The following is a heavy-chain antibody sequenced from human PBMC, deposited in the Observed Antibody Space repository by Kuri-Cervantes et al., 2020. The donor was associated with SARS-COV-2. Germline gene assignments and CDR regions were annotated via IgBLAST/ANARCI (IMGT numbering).Heavy chain of an antibody. D-gene: IGHD6-19*01. CDR2: ISSSSSYI. Sequence: GESLKISCAASGFTFSSYSMNWVRQAPGKGLEWVSSISSSSSYIYYADSVKGRFTISRDNARNSLYLQMNSLRAEDTAVYYCARVQGWYPDNWFDPWGQGTLVTVSS. V-gene: IGHV3-21*01. CDR3: ARVQGWYPDNWFDP. CDR1: GFTFSSYS. J-gene: IGHJ5*02.